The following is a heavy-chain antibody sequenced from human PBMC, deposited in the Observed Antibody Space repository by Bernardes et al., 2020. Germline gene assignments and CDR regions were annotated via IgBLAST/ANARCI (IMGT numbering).Heavy chain of an antibody. Sequence: SVKVSCKASGGTFSSYAISWVRQAPGQGLEWMGGIIPIFGTANYAQKFQGRVTITADESTSTAYMELSSLRSEDTAVYYCARAYDFWSGYRRNYYYYMDVWGKGTTVTVSS. V-gene: IGHV1-69*13. CDR3: ARAYDFWSGYRRNYYYYMDV. CDR2: IIPIFGTA. CDR1: GGTFSSYA. D-gene: IGHD3-3*01. J-gene: IGHJ6*03.